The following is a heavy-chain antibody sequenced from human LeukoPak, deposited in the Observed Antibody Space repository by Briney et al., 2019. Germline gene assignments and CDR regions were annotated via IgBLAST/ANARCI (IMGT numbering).Heavy chain of an antibody. J-gene: IGHJ5*02. D-gene: IGHD2-2*01. CDR2: IYYSGST. Sequence: PSETLSLTYTVSGGSISSYYWSWIRQPPGKGLEWIGYIYYSGSTNYNPSLKSRVTISVDTSKNQFSLKLSSVTAADTAVYYCARHGIVVVPAAPRVHWFDPWGQGTLVTVSS. CDR3: ARHGIVVVPAAPRVHWFDP. V-gene: IGHV4-59*08. CDR1: GGSISSYY.